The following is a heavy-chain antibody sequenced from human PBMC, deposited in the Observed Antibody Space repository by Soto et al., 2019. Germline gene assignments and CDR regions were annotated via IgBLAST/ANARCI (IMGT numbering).Heavy chain of an antibody. J-gene: IGHJ6*02. V-gene: IGHV3-66*01. CDR2: IYSGGST. CDR3: ARELWFGLSGPYYYYYGMDV. CDR1: GFTVSSNY. D-gene: IGHD3-10*01. Sequence: GGSLRLSCAASGFTVSSNYMSWVRQAPGKGLEWVSVIYSGGSTYYADSVKGRFTISRDNSKNTLYLQMNSLRAEDTAVYYCARELWFGLSGPYYYYYGMDVWGQGTTVTVSS.